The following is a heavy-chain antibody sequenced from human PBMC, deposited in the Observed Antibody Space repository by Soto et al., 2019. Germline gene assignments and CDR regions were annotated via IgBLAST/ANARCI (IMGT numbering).Heavy chain of an antibody. V-gene: IGHV1-18*01. J-gene: IGHJ3*02. CDR3: ASGSTIFGVVTPKNASDI. CDR1: GYTFTSYG. Sequence: QVQLVQSGAEVKKPGASVKVSCKASGYTFTSYGISWVRQAPGQGLEWMGWISAYNGNTNYAQKLQGRVTMTTDTSTSTAYMELRSLRSDDTAVYYCASGSTIFGVVTPKNASDIWGQGTMVTVSS. D-gene: IGHD3-3*01. CDR2: ISAYNGNT.